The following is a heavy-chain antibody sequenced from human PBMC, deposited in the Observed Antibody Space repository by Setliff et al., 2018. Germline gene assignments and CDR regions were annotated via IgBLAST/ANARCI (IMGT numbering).Heavy chain of an antibody. D-gene: IGHD2-15*01. CDR2: ISWNSANI. CDR3: AKRGPYCSGGTCHYYFDY. CDR1: GFTFDDYA. V-gene: IGHV3-9*01. J-gene: IGHJ4*02. Sequence: PGGSLRLSCAASGFTFDDYAMHWVRQAPGKGLEWVSGISWNSANIDYADSVKGRFTISRDNSKNTVYLEMNSLRAEDTAVYYCAKRGPYCSGGTCHYYFDYWGQGTLVTVSS.